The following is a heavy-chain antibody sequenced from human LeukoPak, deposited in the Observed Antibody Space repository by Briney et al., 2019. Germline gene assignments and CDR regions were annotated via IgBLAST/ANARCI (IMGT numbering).Heavy chain of an antibody. CDR3: AKGSYYDSSGSFYFDY. CDR1: GFTFSSYA. Sequence: GGSLRLSCAASGFTFSSYAMSWVRQAPGKGLEWVSGISGSGDNTYYADSVKGRFTISRDNSKNTLYVQVNSLGTEDTAAYYCAKGSYYDSSGSFYFDYRGQGTLVTVSS. CDR2: ISGSGDNT. J-gene: IGHJ4*02. V-gene: IGHV3-23*01. D-gene: IGHD3-22*01.